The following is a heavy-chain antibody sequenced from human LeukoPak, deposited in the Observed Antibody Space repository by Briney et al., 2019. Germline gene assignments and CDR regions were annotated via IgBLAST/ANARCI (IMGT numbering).Heavy chain of an antibody. J-gene: IGHJ2*01. V-gene: IGHV1-2*02. CDR2: INPNSGGT. Sequence: GASVKVSCKASGYTFTGYYMHWVRQAPGQGLEWMGWINPNSGGTNYAQKFQGRVTMTRDTSISTAYMELSRLRSDDTAVYYCARHWMAVAPYWYFDLWGRGTLVTVSS. CDR1: GYTFTGYY. CDR3: ARHWMAVAPYWYFDL. D-gene: IGHD6-19*01.